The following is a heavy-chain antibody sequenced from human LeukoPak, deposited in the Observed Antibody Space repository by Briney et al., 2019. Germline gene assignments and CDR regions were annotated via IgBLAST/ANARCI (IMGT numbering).Heavy chain of an antibody. CDR2: IYTSGST. J-gene: IGHJ6*03. CDR1: GGSFSSYY. CDR3: ASAQSSGGSPAPTRTYYYYMGV. V-gene: IGHV4-4*07. D-gene: IGHD2-15*01. Sequence: SETLSLTCTVSGGSFSSYYWSWIRQPAGKGLEWIGGIYTSGSTNYNPSLKSRVTMSVDTSKNQFSLKLSSVTAADTAVYYCASAQSSGGSPAPTRTYYYYMGVWGKGTTVTVSS.